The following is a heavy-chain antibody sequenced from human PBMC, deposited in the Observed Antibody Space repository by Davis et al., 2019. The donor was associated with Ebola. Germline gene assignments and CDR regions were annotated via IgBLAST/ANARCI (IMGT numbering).Heavy chain of an antibody. CDR1: GGSISSSSYY. V-gene: IGHV4-39*01. J-gene: IGHJ6*04. Sequence: SETLSLTCTVSGGSISSSSYYWGWIRQPPGKGLEWIGSIYYSGSTYYNPSLKSRVTISVDTSKNQFSLKLSSVTAADTAVFYCARVGDYNVYYSGMDVWGKGTTVTVSS. CDR3: ARVGDYNVYYSGMDV. CDR2: IYYSGST. D-gene: IGHD3-10*02.